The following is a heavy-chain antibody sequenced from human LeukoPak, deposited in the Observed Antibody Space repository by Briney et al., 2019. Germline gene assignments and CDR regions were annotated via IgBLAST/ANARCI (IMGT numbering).Heavy chain of an antibody. D-gene: IGHD2-15*01. V-gene: IGHV1-2*06. CDR2: INPNSGGT. CDR3: ARAAAAATDFDY. Sequence: ASVKVSCKASGYTFTSYAMNWVRQAPGQGLEWMGRINPNSGGTNYAQKFQGRVTMTRDTSISTAYMELSRLRSDDTAVYYCARAAAAATDFDYWGQGTLVTVSS. CDR1: GYTFTSYA. J-gene: IGHJ4*02.